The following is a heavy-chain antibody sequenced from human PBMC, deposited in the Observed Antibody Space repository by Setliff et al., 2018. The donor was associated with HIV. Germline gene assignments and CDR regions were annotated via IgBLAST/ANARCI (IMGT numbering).Heavy chain of an antibody. Sequence: ASVKVSCKASGYTFTGYYMHWVRQAPGQGLEWMGWINPNSGDTKYAQKFQGRVTMTRDTSISTAYMELSRLRSDDTAVFYCARDYYGSGSYYYLDHWGQGTLVTVSS. J-gene: IGHJ4*02. CDR1: GYTFTGYY. D-gene: IGHD3-10*01. CDR3: ARDYYGSGSYYYLDH. V-gene: IGHV1-2*02. CDR2: INPNSGDT.